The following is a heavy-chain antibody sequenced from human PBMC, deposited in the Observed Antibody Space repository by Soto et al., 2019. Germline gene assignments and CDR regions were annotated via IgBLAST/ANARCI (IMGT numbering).Heavy chain of an antibody. D-gene: IGHD3-9*01. CDR3: ARSGYYDILTGYEKYYLDY. CDR2: ISAYNGNT. V-gene: IGHV1-18*04. J-gene: IGHJ4*02. Sequence: QVPLVQSGAEVKKPGASVKVSCKASGYTFTSYGISWVRQAPGQGLEWMGWISAYNGNTNYAQKLQGRVTMTTDTSTSTAYMELSSLRSDDTAVYYCARSGYYDILTGYEKYYLDYWGQGTLVTVSS. CDR1: GYTFTSYG.